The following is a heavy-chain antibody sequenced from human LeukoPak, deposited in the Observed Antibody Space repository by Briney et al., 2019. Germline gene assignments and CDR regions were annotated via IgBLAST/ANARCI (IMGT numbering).Heavy chain of an antibody. CDR2: IGGGGDT. V-gene: IGHV3-13*01. Sequence: GGSLRLSCAASGFTFSSSDMHSVRQATGKGVEWVSAIGGGGDTYYPDSVKGRLIISRENAKNSLYLQMDSLRVGDTAVYYCAREVVDSISSGWYFDLWGRGTLVTVSS. CDR3: AREVVDSISSGWYFDL. CDR1: GFTFSSSD. D-gene: IGHD6-6*01. J-gene: IGHJ2*01.